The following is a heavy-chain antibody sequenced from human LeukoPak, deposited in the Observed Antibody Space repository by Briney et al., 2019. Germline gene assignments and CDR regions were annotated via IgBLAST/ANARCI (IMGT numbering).Heavy chain of an antibody. CDR3: AVHIVVVTATTPHY. J-gene: IGHJ4*02. Sequence: GGSLRLSCAASGFTFSRYGMHWVRQAPGKGLEWVSSISSSSSYIYYADSVKGRFTISRDNAKNSLYLQMNSLRAEDTAVYYCAVHIVVVTATTPHYWGQGTLVTVTS. CDR2: ISSSSSYI. D-gene: IGHD2-21*02. V-gene: IGHV3-21*01. CDR1: GFTFSRYG.